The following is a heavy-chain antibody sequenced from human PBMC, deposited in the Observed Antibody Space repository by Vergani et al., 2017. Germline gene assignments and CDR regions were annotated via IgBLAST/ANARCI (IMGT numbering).Heavy chain of an antibody. V-gene: IGHV4-34*01. Sequence: QVQLQQWGAGLLKPSETLSLTCAVYGGSFSGYYWSWIRQPPGKGLGWIGEINHSGSTNYNPSLKSRVTISVDTSKNQFYLKLSSVTAADTAVYYCARGXKLGIPMYYYYMDVWGKGTTVTVSS. CDR3: ARGXKLGIPMYYYYMDV. CDR2: INHSGST. D-gene: IGHD7-27*01. J-gene: IGHJ6*03. CDR1: GGSFSGYY.